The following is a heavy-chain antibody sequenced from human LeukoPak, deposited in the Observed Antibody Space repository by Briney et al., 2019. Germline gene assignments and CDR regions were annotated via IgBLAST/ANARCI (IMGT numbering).Heavy chain of an antibody. CDR1: GGSISSYY. J-gene: IGHJ6*02. Sequence: SETLSLTCTVSGGSISSYYWSWIRQPPGKGLEWIGYIYYSGSTNYNPSLKSRVTISVDTSKNQFSLKLSSVTAADTAVYYCARIIAAAGSDGSLPYYYYGMDVWGQGTTVTVSS. CDR3: ARIIAAAGSDGSLPYYYYGMDV. CDR2: IYYSGST. V-gene: IGHV4-59*01. D-gene: IGHD6-13*01.